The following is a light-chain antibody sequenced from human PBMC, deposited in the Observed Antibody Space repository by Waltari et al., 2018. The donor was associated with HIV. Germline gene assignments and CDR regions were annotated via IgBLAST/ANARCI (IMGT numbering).Light chain of an antibody. V-gene: IGKV3-11*01. Sequence: ELVLQQSPATLSLSPGERAPLSCRASQSVSSYLAWYQEKPGQAPRLLMYDASNRATGIPARFNGSGSGTDFTLNISSLEPEDLAVYSCQQHSSWPLTFGGGTKVEIK. J-gene: IGKJ4*01. CDR3: QQHSSWPLT. CDR2: DAS. CDR1: QSVSSY.